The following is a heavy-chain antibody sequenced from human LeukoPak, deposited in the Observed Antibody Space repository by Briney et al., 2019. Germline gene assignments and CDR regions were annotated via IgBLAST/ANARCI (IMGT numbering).Heavy chain of an antibody. J-gene: IGHJ4*02. CDR2: INTNTGNP. CDR1: GYTFTSYA. D-gene: IGHD3-9*01. V-gene: IGHV7-4-1*02. Sequence: ASVKVSCKASGYTFTSYAMNWVRQAPGQGLEWMGWINTNTGNPTYAQGFTGRFVFSLDTSVSTAYLQISSLKAEDTAVYYCASVGLPRYFDWLALDYWGQGTLVTVSS. CDR3: ASVGLPRYFDWLALDY.